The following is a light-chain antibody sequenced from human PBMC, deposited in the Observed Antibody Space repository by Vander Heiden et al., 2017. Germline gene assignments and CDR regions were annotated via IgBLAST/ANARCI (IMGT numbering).Light chain of an antibody. CDR1: SSNIGSNT. Sequence: QSVLTQPPSASGTPGQRVTISCSACSSNIGSNTVTWYQQLPGTAPKLLIYRSNQRPSGVPDRFSGSKSGTSASLAISGLQSEDEADYYCAAWDDSLNGWVFGGGTKLTVL. CDR2: RSN. CDR3: AAWDDSLNGWV. V-gene: IGLV1-44*01. J-gene: IGLJ3*02.